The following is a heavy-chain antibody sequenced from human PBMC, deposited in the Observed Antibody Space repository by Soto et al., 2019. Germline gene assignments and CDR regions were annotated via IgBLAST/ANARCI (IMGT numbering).Heavy chain of an antibody. Sequence: ASVKVSCKVSGYTLTELSMHWVRQAPGQGLEWMGLINPNGGYTTNAQKFQGRVTMTRDTSTTTVYMELSSLRSEDTAVYYCARGAVRYCSGGSCPGGYWGQGTLVTVSS. J-gene: IGHJ4*02. CDR2: INPNGGYT. D-gene: IGHD2-15*01. CDR3: ARGAVRYCSGGSCPGGY. CDR1: GYTLTELS. V-gene: IGHV1-46*01.